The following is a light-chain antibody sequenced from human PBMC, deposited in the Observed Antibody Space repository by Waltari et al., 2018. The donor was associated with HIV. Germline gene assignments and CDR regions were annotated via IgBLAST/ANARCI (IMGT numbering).Light chain of an antibody. CDR1: SSNIGSDA. J-gene: IGLJ3*02. CDR3: ATWDHRLNGWV. Sequence: QAVLTQPPSAPGTPGQRITISCSGSSSNIGSDAVNWYQQLPGTAPKLLISNNNQRPSGVPDRFSSSKSGTAASLAISGLQSEDEADYYCATWDHRLNGWVFGGGTKLTVL. V-gene: IGLV1-44*01. CDR2: NNN.